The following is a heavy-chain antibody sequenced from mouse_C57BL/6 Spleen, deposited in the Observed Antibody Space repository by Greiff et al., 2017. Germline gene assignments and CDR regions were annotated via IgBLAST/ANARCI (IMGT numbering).Heavy chain of an antibody. J-gene: IGHJ2*01. CDR3: ARHDYYGIIDY. D-gene: IGHD1-1*01. Sequence: QVQLQQSGAELVKPGASVKLSCKASGYTFTEYTIHWVKQRSGQGLEWIGWFYPGSGSTTYNEKFKDKATLTADKSSSTDYMELSSMTSEDSAVDFCARHDYYGIIDYWGQGTTLTVSA. CDR2: FYPGSGST. V-gene: IGHV1-62-2*01. CDR1: GYTFTEYT.